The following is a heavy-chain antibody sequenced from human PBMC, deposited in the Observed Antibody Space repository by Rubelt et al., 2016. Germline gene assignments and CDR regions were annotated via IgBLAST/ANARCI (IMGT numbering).Heavy chain of an antibody. J-gene: IGHJ6*02. Sequence: VQLLESGGGLVQPGGSLRLSCSASGFTFSSYAMHWVRQAPGKGLEWVAVISYDGSNKYYADSVKGRFTISRDNSKNTLYLQMNSLRAEDTAVYYCARATWEGEVAGTRYYYYGMDVWGQGTTVTVSS. D-gene: IGHD6-19*01. CDR1: GFTFSSYA. CDR3: ARATWEGEVAGTRYYYYGMDV. V-gene: IGHV3-30*04. CDR2: ISYDGSNK.